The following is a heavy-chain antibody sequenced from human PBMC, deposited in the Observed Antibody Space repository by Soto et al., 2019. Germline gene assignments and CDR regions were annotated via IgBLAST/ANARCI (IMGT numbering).Heavy chain of an antibody. CDR3: ATDRFSLRWLQFDY. V-gene: IGHV1-24*01. Sequence: ASVKVSCKASGYTFTGYYMHWVRQAPGKGLEWMGGFDPEDGETIYAQKFQGRVTMTEDTSTDTAYMELSSLRSEDTAVYYCATDRFSLRWLQFDYWGQGTLVTVSS. CDR1: GYTFTGYY. CDR2: FDPEDGET. J-gene: IGHJ4*02. D-gene: IGHD3-10*01.